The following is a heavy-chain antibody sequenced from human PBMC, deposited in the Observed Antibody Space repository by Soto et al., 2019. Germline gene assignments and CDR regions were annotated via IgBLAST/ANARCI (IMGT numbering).Heavy chain of an antibody. CDR3: ARTLSGYSPIDY. CDR1: GFTFSSYS. Sequence: EVQLVESGGGLVQPGGSLRLSCAASGFTFSSYSMNWVRQAPGKGLEWDSYISSSSSTIYYADSVKGRFTISRDNAKNSLYLQMNSLRDEDTAVYYCARTLSGYSPIDYWGQGTLVTVSS. J-gene: IGHJ4*02. D-gene: IGHD6-13*01. CDR2: ISSSSSTI. V-gene: IGHV3-48*02.